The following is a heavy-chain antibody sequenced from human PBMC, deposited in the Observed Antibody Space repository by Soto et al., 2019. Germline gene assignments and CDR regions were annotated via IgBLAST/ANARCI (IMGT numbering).Heavy chain of an antibody. Sequence: EVQLVESGGGLVQPGGSLRLSCAASGSTFSSYSMNWVRQAPGKGLEWVSYISSSSSTIYYADSVKGRFTISRDNAKNSLYLQMNSLRAEDTAVYYCASPYSSSWYHPTDEWYFDLWGRGTLVTVSS. V-gene: IGHV3-48*01. CDR2: ISSSSSTI. CDR3: ASPYSSSWYHPTDEWYFDL. D-gene: IGHD6-13*01. CDR1: GSTFSSYS. J-gene: IGHJ2*01.